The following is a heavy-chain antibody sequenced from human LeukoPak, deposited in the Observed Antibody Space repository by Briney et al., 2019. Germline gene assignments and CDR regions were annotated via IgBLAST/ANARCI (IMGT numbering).Heavy chain of an antibody. J-gene: IGHJ4*02. Sequence: PSETLSLTCTVSGGSISSSSYYWGWIRQPPGKGLEWIGSIYYSGSTYYNPSLKSRVTISVDTSKNQFSLKLSSVTAADTAVYYCARHFPDLITMVRGVIPENFDYWGQGTLVTVSS. V-gene: IGHV4-39*01. D-gene: IGHD3-10*01. CDR3: ARHFPDLITMVRGVIPENFDY. CDR1: GGSISSSSYY. CDR2: IYYSGST.